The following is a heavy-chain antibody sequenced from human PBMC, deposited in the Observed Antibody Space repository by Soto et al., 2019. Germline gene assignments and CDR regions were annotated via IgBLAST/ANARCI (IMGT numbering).Heavy chain of an antibody. CDR3: ARDLYSRQVDY. J-gene: IGHJ4*02. V-gene: IGHV3-33*01. CDR1: GFTFTNYG. CDR2: LYYDGSNK. Sequence: QVQVVESGGGVVQPGRSLRLSCATSGFTFTNYGMHWVRQAPGKGLEWVAVLYYDGSNKYYAESVKGRVTVSRDTSKNTVYLEMNSLRADDTAVYYCARDLYSRQVDYWGQGTLVTVSS. D-gene: IGHD6-13*01.